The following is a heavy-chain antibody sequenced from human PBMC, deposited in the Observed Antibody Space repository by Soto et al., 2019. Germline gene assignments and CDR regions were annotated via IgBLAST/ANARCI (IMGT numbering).Heavy chain of an antibody. CDR2: TYWYDDH. Sequence: ITLKESGPTLVKPPQTLTLSGSFSGFSLTTYAEGVGWIRQPPGKALECLAFTYWYDDHSYNPSLKSTLITTTDATNNHVVLTMPYMDSAATDTAFCAHSGPLTSNWNFDDCDLWAKGT. V-gene: IGHV2-5*01. J-gene: IGHJ4*01. D-gene: IGHD1-20*01. CDR3: AHSGPLTSNWNFDDCDL. CDR1: GFSLTTYAEG.